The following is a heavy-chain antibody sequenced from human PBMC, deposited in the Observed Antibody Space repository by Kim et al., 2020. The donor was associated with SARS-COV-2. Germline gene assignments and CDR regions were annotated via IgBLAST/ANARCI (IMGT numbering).Heavy chain of an antibody. CDR1: GYSFTSYW. J-gene: IGHJ4*02. CDR3: ATHSGYGSHWAKGDY. Sequence: GESLKISCKGSGYSFTSYWIGWVRQMPGKGLEWMGIIYPGDSDTRYSPSFQGQVTISADKSISTAYLQWSSLKASDTAMYYCATHSGYGSHWAKGDYWGQGTLVTVSS. D-gene: IGHD5-12*01. CDR2: IYPGDSDT. V-gene: IGHV5-51*01.